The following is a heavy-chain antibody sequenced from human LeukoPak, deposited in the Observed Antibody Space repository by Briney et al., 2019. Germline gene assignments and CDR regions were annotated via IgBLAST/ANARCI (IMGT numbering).Heavy chain of an antibody. CDR2: IYYSGST. Sequence: SETLSLTCTVSGGSISSYYWSWIRQPPGKGLEWIGYIYYSGSTNYNPSLKSRVTISVDTSKNQFSLKLSSVTAADTAVYYCARDVPAAAGNWFDPWGQGTLVTLSS. V-gene: IGHV4-59*01. CDR3: ARDVPAAAGNWFDP. J-gene: IGHJ5*02. CDR1: GGSISSYY. D-gene: IGHD2-2*01.